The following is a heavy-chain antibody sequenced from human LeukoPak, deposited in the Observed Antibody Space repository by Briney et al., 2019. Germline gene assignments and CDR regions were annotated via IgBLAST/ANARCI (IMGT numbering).Heavy chain of an antibody. D-gene: IGHD3-3*01. CDR2: INSDGSST. CDR3: ARDPSDYDFWSGYYKDDAFDI. V-gene: IGHV3-74*01. CDR1: GFTFSDYW. J-gene: IGHJ3*02. Sequence: GGSLRLSCAASGFTFSDYWMHWVRQAPGKGLVWVSRINSDGSSTSYADSVKGRFTISRDNAKNTLYLQMNSLRAEDTAVYYCARDPSDYDFWSGYYKDDAFDIWGQGTMVTVSS.